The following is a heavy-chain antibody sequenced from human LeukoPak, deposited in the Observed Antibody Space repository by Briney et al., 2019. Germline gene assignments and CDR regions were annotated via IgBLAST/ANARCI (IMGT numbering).Heavy chain of an antibody. J-gene: IGHJ4*02. D-gene: IGHD3-10*02. V-gene: IGHV3-49*03. CDR3: TGRSAASYVTYFDY. CDR2: IRSKAYGGTT. CDR1: GFTFGDYA. Sequence: GGSLRLSCTASGFTFGDYAMSWFRQAPGKGLEWVGFIRSKAYGGTTEYAASVKGRFTISRDDSKSNAYLQMNSLKTADTAVYYCTGRSAASYVTYFDYWGQGTWVTFSS.